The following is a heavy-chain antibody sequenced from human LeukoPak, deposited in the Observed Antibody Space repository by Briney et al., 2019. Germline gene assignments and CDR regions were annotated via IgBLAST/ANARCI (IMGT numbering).Heavy chain of an antibody. Sequence: SETLFLTCAVYGGSFSGYYWSWIRQPPGKGLEWIGEINHSGSTNYNPSLKSRVTISVDTSKNQFSLKLSSVTAADTAVYYCARGSEYDYVWGSYRSPLDYWGQGTLVTVSS. CDR2: INHSGST. D-gene: IGHD3-16*02. V-gene: IGHV4-34*01. J-gene: IGHJ4*02. CDR1: GGSFSGYY. CDR3: ARGSEYDYVWGSYRSPLDY.